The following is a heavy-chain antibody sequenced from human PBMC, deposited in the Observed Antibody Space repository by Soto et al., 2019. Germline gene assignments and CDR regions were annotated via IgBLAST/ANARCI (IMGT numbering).Heavy chain of an antibody. CDR1: GFTFSSYG. CDR3: AKDRRPNCYCGMDV. V-gene: IGHV3-30*18. D-gene: IGHD6-25*01. J-gene: IGHJ6*02. Sequence: QVQLVESGGGVVQPGRSLRLSCAASGFTFSSYGMHWVRQAPGKGQEWVAVISFDGNNKYYADSVKGRFTISRDNSKNTLYLQMNGLRAEDTAVYYCAKDRRPNCYCGMDVWGQGTTVTVSS. CDR2: ISFDGNNK.